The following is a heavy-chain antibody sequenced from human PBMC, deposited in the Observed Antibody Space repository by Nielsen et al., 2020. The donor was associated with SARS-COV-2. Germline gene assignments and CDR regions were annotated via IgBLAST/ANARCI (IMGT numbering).Heavy chain of an antibody. CDR3: ARHASSGYRFDY. CDR2: IYPGDSDT. V-gene: IGHV5-51*01. J-gene: IGHJ4*02. Sequence: GGSLRLSCKGSGHSFTSYWIGWVRQMPGKGLEWMGIIYPGDSDTRYSPSFQGQVTISADKSISTAYLQWSSLKASDTALYYCARHASSGYRFDYWGQGTLVTVSS. CDR1: GHSFTSYW. D-gene: IGHD3-22*01.